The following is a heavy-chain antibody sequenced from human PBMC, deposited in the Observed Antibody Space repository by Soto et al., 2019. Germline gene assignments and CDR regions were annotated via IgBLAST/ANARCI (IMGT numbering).Heavy chain of an antibody. V-gene: IGHV1-3*01. CDR2: INAGNGNT. Sequence: GASVKVSCKASGYTFTNYAIHWVRQAPGQRLEWMGWINAGNGNTKYSQKFQGRVTITRDTSASTAYMELSSLRSEDTAVYYCARENGYLSSPNSDCWGQGTLVTVSS. D-gene: IGHD6-6*01. CDR1: GYTFTNYA. J-gene: IGHJ4*02. CDR3: ARENGYLSSPNSDC.